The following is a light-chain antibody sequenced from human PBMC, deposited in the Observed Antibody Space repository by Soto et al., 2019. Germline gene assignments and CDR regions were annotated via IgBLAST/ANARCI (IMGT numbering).Light chain of an antibody. J-gene: IGLJ1*01. CDR2: NNN. CDR3: AAWDDSLNAYYV. V-gene: IGLV1-44*01. CDR1: SSNIGSNT. Sequence: ALTQPPSASGTPGQRVTISCSGSSSNIGSNTVNWYQQLPGTAPKLLIYNNNQRPSGVPDRFSGSKSGTSASLAISGLQSEDEADYYCAAWDDSLNAYYVFGTGTKVTV.